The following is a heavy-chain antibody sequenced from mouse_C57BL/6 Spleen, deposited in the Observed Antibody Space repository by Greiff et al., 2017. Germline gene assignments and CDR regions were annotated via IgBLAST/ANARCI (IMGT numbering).Heavy chain of an antibody. CDR2: IDPSDSYT. Sequence: QVQLQQPGAELVKPGASVKLSCKASGYTFTSYWMQWVKQRPGQGLEWIGEIDPSDSYTNYNQKFKGKATLTVDTSSSSAYMQLSSLTSEDSAVYYCARKEGNYYGSAWFAYWGQGTLVTVSA. CDR3: ARKEGNYYGSAWFAY. D-gene: IGHD2-1*01. V-gene: IGHV1-50*01. J-gene: IGHJ3*01. CDR1: GYTFTSYW.